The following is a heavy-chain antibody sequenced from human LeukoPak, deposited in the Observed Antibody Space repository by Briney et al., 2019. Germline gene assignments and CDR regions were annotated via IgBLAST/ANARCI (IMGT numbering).Heavy chain of an antibody. CDR3: ARGRADYFDSSGYYFDY. CDR1: GYSISSGYY. J-gene: IGHJ4*02. CDR2: IYTSGST. Sequence: SETLSLTCAVSGYSISSGYYWGWIRQPAGKGLEWIGRIYTSGSTNYNPSLKSRVIMSVDTSKNQFSLKLSSVTAADTAVYYCARGRADYFDSSGYYFDYWGQGTLVTVSS. V-gene: IGHV4-4*07. D-gene: IGHD3-22*01.